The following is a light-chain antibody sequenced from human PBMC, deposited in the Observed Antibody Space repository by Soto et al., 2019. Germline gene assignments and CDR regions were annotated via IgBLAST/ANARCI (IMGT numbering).Light chain of an antibody. CDR2: EVT. V-gene: IGLV2-8*01. Sequence: QSALTQPPSASGSPGQSVTISCTRTSSDVGGYNYVSWYQQHPGKAPKLIIYEVTKRPSGVPDRFSGSKSGNTASLTVSGLQAEDEADYYCSSYAGNNNVVFGGGTKLTVL. CDR1: SSDVGGYNY. J-gene: IGLJ2*01. CDR3: SSYAGNNNVV.